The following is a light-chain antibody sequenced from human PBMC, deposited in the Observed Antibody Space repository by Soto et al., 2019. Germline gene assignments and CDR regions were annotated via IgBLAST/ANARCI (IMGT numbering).Light chain of an antibody. CDR3: QQYGGPVPWT. CDR2: GAS. J-gene: IGKJ1*01. Sequence: PGERATVSCRAGQTISRNYLAWYQKKPGQAPRLLIYGASTRATGIPDRFTGSGSGTDFTLTIARLEPEDFAVYYCQQYGGPVPWTFGQGTKVEV. V-gene: IGKV3-20*01. CDR1: QTISRNY.